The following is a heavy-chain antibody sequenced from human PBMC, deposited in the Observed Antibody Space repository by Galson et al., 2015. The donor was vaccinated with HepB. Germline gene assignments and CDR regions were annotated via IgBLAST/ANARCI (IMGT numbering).Heavy chain of an antibody. D-gene: IGHD1-26*01. Sequence: SLRLSCATSGFTFSAYVMNWVRQAPGKGLEWVSVIVNSGDTTYYANSVRGRFTISRDNSRNMFFLQMNSLRPEDTAVYYCAKGSGLGWESFDAWGQGTLVAVHS. V-gene: IGHV3-23*01. CDR1: GFTFSAYV. CDR2: IVNSGDTT. CDR3: AKGSGLGWESFDA. J-gene: IGHJ4*02.